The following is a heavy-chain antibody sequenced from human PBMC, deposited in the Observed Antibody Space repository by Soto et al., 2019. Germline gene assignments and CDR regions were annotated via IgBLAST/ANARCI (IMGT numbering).Heavy chain of an antibody. CDR2: ISGSGGST. Sequence: VGSLRLSCAASGFTFSSYAMSWVRQAPGKGLEWVSAISGSGGSTYYADSVKGRFTISRDNSKNTLYLQMNSLRAEDTAVYYCAKDSYYYDSSGPDAFDIWGQGTMVTVSS. CDR3: AKDSYYYDSSGPDAFDI. V-gene: IGHV3-23*01. CDR1: GFTFSSYA. J-gene: IGHJ3*02. D-gene: IGHD3-22*01.